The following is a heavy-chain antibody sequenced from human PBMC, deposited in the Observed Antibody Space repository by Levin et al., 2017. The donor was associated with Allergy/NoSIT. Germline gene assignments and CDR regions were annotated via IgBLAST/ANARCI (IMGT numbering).Heavy chain of an antibody. CDR1: GXXXXXTXXX. V-gene: IGHV4-39*02. CDR2: IYYTGSS. J-gene: IGHJ5*02. CDR3: ARSSSLEYFDP. Sequence: GSLRLSCTVSGXXXXXTXXXXXXXXXXPGKGLEWIGSIYYTGSSHYNPSLKSRVTISVDTSKDHFSLNLTSVTAAYTAVYFCARSSSLEYFDPWGQGTLVTVSS. D-gene: IGHD3-3*01.